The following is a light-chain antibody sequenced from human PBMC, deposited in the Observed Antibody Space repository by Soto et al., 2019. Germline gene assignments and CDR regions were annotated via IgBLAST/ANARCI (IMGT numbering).Light chain of an antibody. Sequence: AIQMTHSPSSLSASVGHRVTISCRASQGIRADLGWYQHKPEKAPRLLISAASSLQGGVPSRFRGTGSGTAFTLTINNLQPEDSATCYCLRDYNYPRTFGQGTKLEI. CDR3: LRDYNYPRT. CDR1: QGIRAD. V-gene: IGKV1-6*01. J-gene: IGKJ2*02. CDR2: AAS.